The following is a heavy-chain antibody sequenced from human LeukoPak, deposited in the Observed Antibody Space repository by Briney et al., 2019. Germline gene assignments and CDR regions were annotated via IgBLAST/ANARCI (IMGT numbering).Heavy chain of an antibody. Sequence: SVRVSCKASEGTFNSYAISWVGQAPGQGLEGMGGIIPIFGTANYAQKFQGRVTITADESTSTAYMELSSLRSEDTAVYYCARDGNVLRYFDQGTDWGQGTLVTVSS. V-gene: IGHV1-69*01. J-gene: IGHJ4*02. CDR3: ARDGNVLRYFDQGTD. CDR2: IIPIFGTA. CDR1: EGTFNSYA. D-gene: IGHD3-9*01.